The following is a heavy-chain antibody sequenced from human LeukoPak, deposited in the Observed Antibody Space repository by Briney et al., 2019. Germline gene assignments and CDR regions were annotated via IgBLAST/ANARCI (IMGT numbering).Heavy chain of an antibody. V-gene: IGHV3-7*01. D-gene: IGHD6-6*01. Sequence: PGGSLRLSCAASGFTFSSYWMSWVRQAPGKGLEWVANIKQDGSEKYYVDSVKGRFTISRDNAKNSLYLQMNSLRADDTAVYYCAREDSSSSGVGYYYYMDVWGKGTTVTVSS. CDR1: GFTFSSYW. CDR3: AREDSSSSGVGYYYYMDV. J-gene: IGHJ6*03. CDR2: IKQDGSEK.